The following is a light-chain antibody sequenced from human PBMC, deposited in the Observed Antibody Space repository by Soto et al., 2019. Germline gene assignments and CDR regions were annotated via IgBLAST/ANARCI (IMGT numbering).Light chain of an antibody. CDR3: QQYANWPKT. CDR1: QSIAEK. V-gene: IGKV3-15*01. CDR2: GAS. Sequence: ILMTQSPDTLSVSPGERATLACRASQSIAEKVVWYQQKSGQAPRLLIYGASTRAAGVPARFSGSGSGTEFTLTSSSLQSADIAVYFCQQYANWPKTFGQGTKVEIK. J-gene: IGKJ1*01.